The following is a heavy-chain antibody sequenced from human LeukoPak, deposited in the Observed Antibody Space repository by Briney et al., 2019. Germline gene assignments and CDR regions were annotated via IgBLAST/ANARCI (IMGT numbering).Heavy chain of an antibody. CDR3: ARGSYSSSNYFDY. CDR1: GFTFRTYS. D-gene: IGHD6-6*01. CDR2: ISSTSSTI. J-gene: IGHJ4*02. V-gene: IGHV3-48*01. Sequence: GGSLRLSCAASGFTFRTYSMNWVRQAPGKGLEWVSYISSTSSTIYYADSVRGRFTISRDNAKNSLYLQMNSLRAEDTAVYYCARGSYSSSNYFDYWGQGTLVTVSS.